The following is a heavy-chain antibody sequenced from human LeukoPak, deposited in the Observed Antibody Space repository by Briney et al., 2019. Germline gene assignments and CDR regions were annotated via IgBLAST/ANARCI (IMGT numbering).Heavy chain of an antibody. CDR3: ARDMGIASFDP. J-gene: IGHJ5*02. V-gene: IGHV1-69*05. CDR2: IIPIFGTA. CDR1: GGTFSSYA. Sequence: SVKVSCKASGGTFSSYAISWVRQAPGQGLEWMGGIIPIFGTANYAQKFQGRVTMTRDTSISTAYMELSRLRSDDTAVYYCARDMGIASFDPWGQGTLVTVSS. D-gene: IGHD6-13*01.